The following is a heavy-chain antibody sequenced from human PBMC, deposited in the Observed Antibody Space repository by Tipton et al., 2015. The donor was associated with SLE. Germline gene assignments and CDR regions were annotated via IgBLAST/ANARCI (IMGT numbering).Heavy chain of an antibody. CDR2: IYHSGST. V-gene: IGHV4-38-2*01. CDR3: AKGDYYDILDWYFDL. D-gene: IGHD3-9*01. CDR1: GYSISSGYY. J-gene: IGHJ2*01. Sequence: TLSLTCAVSGYSISSGYYWGWIRQPPGKGLEWIGSIYHSGSTYYNPSLKSRVTISVDTSKNQFSLKLSSVTAADTAVYYCAKGDYYDILDWYFDLWGRGTLVTVSS.